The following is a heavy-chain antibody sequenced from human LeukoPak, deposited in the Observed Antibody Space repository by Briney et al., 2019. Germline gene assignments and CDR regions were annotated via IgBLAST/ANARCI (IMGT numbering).Heavy chain of an antibody. CDR1: GFTFSSYA. D-gene: IGHD2-2*01. J-gene: IGHJ6*03. V-gene: IGHV3-23*01. Sequence: GGSLRLSCAASGFTFSSYAMSWVRQAPGKGLEWVSAISGSGGSTYYADSVKGRFTISRDNSKNTLYLQMNSLRAEDTAVYYCAKSGTYCSSTSCYGSYYYYYMDVWGKGTTVTVSS. CDR2: ISGSGGST. CDR3: AKSGTYCSSTSCYGSYYYYYMDV.